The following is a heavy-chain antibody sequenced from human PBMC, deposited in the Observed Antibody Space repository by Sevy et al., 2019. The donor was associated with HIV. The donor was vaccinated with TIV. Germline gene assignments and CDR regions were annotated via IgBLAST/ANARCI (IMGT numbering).Heavy chain of an antibody. CDR1: GFTFSDYD. J-gene: IGHJ4*02. CDR3: ARLFSSGRDCYYLDY. CDR2: MSHDGNYK. Sequence: GGYLRLSCAASGFTFSDYDMHCVRQAPGKGLEWVAVMSHDGNYKNHADSVKVRFTISRDNFKNTLYLQMNSLRVEDPAVYFCARLFSSGRDCYYLDYWGQGTPVTVSS. D-gene: IGHD2-21*02. V-gene: IGHV3-30*01.